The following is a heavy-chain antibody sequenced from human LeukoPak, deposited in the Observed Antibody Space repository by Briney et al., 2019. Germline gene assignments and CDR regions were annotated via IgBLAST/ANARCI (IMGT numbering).Heavy chain of an antibody. CDR1: GGSISSYY. D-gene: IGHD3-22*01. J-gene: IGHJ4*02. CDR2: IYTDGST. Sequence: KPSETLSLTCTVSGGSISSYYWSWVRQPAGKGLEWIGRIYTDGSTYYNPSLKSRVTMSVDTSKNQFSLKLTSVTAADTAVYYRARDAYYYDSSGYYNSDYWGQGTLVTVSS. CDR3: ARDAYYYDSSGYYNSDY. V-gene: IGHV4-4*07.